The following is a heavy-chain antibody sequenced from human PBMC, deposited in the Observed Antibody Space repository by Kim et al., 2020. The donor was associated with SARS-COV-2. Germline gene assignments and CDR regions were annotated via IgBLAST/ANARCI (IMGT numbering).Heavy chain of an antibody. J-gene: IGHJ4*02. CDR1: GYTFTSYG. D-gene: IGHD3-22*01. CDR3: AIDLRPYYYDSSGYYYGY. V-gene: IGHV1-18*01. Sequence: ASVKVSCKASGYTFTSYGISWVRQAPGQGLEWMGWISAYNGNTNYAQKLQGRVTMTTDTSTSTAYMELRSLRSDDTAVYYCAIDLRPYYYDSSGYYYGYWGQGTLVTVSS. CDR2: ISAYNGNT.